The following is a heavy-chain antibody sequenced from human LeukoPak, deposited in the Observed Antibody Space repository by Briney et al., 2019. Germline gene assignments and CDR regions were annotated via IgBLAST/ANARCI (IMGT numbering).Heavy chain of an antibody. CDR2: INPDGGNT. CDR3: ARIRDGYNDAYDL. J-gene: IGHJ3*01. D-gene: IGHD5-24*01. CDR1: GYTFTNSY. Sequence: ASVTVSFKASGYTFTNSYIHWVRQAPGQVLEWMGLINPDGGNTNYAQNFQGRVTLTRDTSTSTVYMELSSLRSEDTAIYYCARIRDGYNDAYDLWGQGTVVTVPS. V-gene: IGHV1-46*01.